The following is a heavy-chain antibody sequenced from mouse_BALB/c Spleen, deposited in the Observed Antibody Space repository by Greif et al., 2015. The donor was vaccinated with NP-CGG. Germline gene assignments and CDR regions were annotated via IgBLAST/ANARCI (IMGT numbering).Heavy chain of an antibody. J-gene: IGHJ3*01. CDR2: INPGSGGT. D-gene: IGHD4-1*01. CDR1: GYAFTNYL. V-gene: IGHV1-54*03. Sequence: VQVVESGAELVRPGPSVKVSCKASGYAFTNYLIEWVKQRPGQGLEWIGVINPGSGGTNYNEKFKGKATLTADKSSSTAYMQLSSLTSDDSAVYFCAILTGTAAYWGQGTLVTVSA. CDR3: AILTGTAAY.